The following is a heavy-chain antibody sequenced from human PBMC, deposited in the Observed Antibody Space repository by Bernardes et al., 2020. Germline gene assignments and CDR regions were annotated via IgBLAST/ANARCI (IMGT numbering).Heavy chain of an antibody. D-gene: IGHD6-19*01. CDR1: GYTFTSYA. Sequence: ASVKVSCKASGYTFTSYAMNWVRQAPGQGLEWMGWINTNTGNPTYAQGFTGRFVFSLDTSVSTAYLQISSLKAEDTAVYYCAREGSSGWWGYWYFDLWGRGTLVTVSS. CDR3: AREGSSGWWGYWYFDL. CDR2: INTNTGNP. J-gene: IGHJ2*01. V-gene: IGHV7-4-1*02.